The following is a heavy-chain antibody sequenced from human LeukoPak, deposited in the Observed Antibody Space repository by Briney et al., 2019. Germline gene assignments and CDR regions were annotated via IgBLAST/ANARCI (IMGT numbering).Heavy chain of an antibody. CDR2: ISYDGSNK. D-gene: IGHD3-3*01. J-gene: IGHJ4*02. CDR3: AKGALRSLEWLPFFY. CDR1: GFTFSSYG. Sequence: PGRSLRLSCAASGFTFSSYGMHWVRQAPGKGLEWVAVISYDGSNKYYADSVKGRFTISRDNSKNTLYLQMNSLRAEDTAVYYCAKGALRSLEWLPFFYWGQGTLVTVPS. V-gene: IGHV3-30*18.